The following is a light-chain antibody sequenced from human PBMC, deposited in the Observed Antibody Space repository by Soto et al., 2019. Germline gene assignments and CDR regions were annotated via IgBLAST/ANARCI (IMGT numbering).Light chain of an antibody. V-gene: IGKV4-1*01. CDR3: QQYYSTPDT. CDR2: WAS. Sequence: DIVMTQSPDSLAVSLGERATINCKSSQSVLYSSNNKNYLAWYQQKPGQPPKLLIYWASTRESGVPDRFSGSGSGTDCSRTISSLLAEDMVVYYCQQYYSTPDTFCQGTKLEIK. CDR1: QSVLYSSNNKNY. J-gene: IGKJ2*01.